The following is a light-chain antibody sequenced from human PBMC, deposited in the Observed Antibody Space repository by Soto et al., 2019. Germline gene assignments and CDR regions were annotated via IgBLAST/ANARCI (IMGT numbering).Light chain of an antibody. Sequence: EIVLTQSPGTLSLSPGERATLSCRASQTVSSYLAWYQQKPGQAPRLLIYGASNRATGIPDRFSGSGSGTGFILTISRLEPEDFAVYYCQHYGSSRTFGQGTKVEIK. V-gene: IGKV3-20*01. J-gene: IGKJ1*01. CDR3: QHYGSSRT. CDR1: QTVSSY. CDR2: GAS.